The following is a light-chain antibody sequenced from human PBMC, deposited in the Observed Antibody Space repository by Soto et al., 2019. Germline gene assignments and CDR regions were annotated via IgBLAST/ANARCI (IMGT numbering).Light chain of an antibody. CDR2: DVN. Sequence: QSALTQPASVSGSPGQSITISCTGTSSDVGGYNYVSWYQQRPGKAPKLMIYDVNNRPSGVSNRFSASKSVNTASLTISGLQAEDGADYYCSSYSSSTTLVFGGGTKLAVL. V-gene: IGLV2-14*01. CDR3: SSYSSSTTLV. CDR1: SSDVGGYNY. J-gene: IGLJ3*02.